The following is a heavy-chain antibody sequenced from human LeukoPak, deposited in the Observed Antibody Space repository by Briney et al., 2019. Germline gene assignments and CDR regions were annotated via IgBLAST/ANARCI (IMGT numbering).Heavy chain of an antibody. CDR2: ISSSGNT. J-gene: IGHJ5*02. Sequence: PSETLSLTCTVSGGSTSSGNYYWGWIRQPPGKGLEWIGGISSSGNTYYNPSLKSRITISIDTSKNHFSLKLSSVSAADTAVYYCARHYGPWGQGTLVTVSS. V-gene: IGHV4-39*01. D-gene: IGHD3-10*01. CDR1: GGSTSSGNYY. CDR3: ARHYGP.